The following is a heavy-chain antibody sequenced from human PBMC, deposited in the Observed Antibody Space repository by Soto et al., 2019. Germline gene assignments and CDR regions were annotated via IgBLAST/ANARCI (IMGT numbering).Heavy chain of an antibody. CDR2: ISAYNGNT. CDR1: GYTFTSYG. D-gene: IGHD6-6*01. Sequence: GASVKVSCKASGYTFTSYGISWVRQAPGQGLEWMGWISAYNGNTNYAQKLQGRVTMTTDTSTSTAYMELRSLRSDDTAVYYCARDNGTHRSPNNWFNTWAPGTLVTVS. J-gene: IGHJ5*02. V-gene: IGHV1-18*01. CDR3: ARDNGTHRSPNNWFNT.